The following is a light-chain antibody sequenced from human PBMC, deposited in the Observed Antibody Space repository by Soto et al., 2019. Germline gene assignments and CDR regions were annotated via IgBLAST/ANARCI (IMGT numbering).Light chain of an antibody. CDR1: QSVGGN. CDR3: QHYGAAPIT. J-gene: IGKJ5*01. Sequence: EIVMTPSPATLSVSPGDRATLSCRASQSVGGNVAWYQQIPGQPPKLLIFGASSRATGIADKFSGSGSGTDFTLTISRLEPADFALYYCQHYGAAPITFGQGTRLEIK. CDR2: GAS. V-gene: IGKV3-20*01.